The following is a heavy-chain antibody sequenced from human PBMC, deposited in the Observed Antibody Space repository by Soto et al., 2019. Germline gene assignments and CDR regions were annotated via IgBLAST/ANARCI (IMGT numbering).Heavy chain of an antibody. Sequence: GGSVKVSCKASGYTFTSYDINWVRQATGQGLEWMGWMNPNSGNTGYAQKFQGRVTMTRDTSISTAYMELSSLRSEDTAVYYCASNAIYDFWSGYWYYYGIDVWGQGTTVTVSS. CDR3: ASNAIYDFWSGYWYYYGIDV. D-gene: IGHD3-3*01. V-gene: IGHV1-8*01. CDR1: GYTFTSYD. CDR2: MNPNSGNT. J-gene: IGHJ6*02.